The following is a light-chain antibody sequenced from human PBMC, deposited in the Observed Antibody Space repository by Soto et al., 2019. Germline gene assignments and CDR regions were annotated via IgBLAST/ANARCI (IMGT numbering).Light chain of an antibody. CDR2: AAS. V-gene: IGKV1-39*01. J-gene: IGKJ5*01. CDR1: QSISSY. Sequence: ASVGDRVTITCRASQSISSYLNWYQQKPGKAHKLLIYAASSLQSGVPSRFSGSGSGTDFTLTISSLQPEDFATYYCQQSYSTSITFGQGTRLEIK. CDR3: QQSYSTSIT.